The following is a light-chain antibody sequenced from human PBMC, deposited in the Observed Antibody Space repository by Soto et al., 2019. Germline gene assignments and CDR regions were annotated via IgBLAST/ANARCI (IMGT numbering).Light chain of an antibody. CDR1: QSVSNNY. V-gene: IGKV3-20*01. J-gene: IGKJ1*01. CDR3: QQNGSSGT. CDR2: GAS. Sequence: EIVLTQSPGTLSLCPWERATLSCRASQSVSNNYLAWYQQKPGQAPRLLIYGASNRGTGIPDRFSGSGSGTDFTLTISRLEPEDFAVYNCQQNGSSGTFGQGTKVDIK.